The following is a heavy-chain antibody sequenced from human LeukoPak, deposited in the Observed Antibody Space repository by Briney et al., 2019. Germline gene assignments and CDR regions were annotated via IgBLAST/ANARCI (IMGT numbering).Heavy chain of an antibody. Sequence: GESLKISCKSSGYSFTNYWIAWVRQMPGKGLEWMGIIYPGDSDTRYSPSFQGQVTISADKSISTAHLQWSSLKASDTAMYYCARQMYGDTWALDNWGQGTLVTVSS. CDR3: ARQMYGDTWALDN. J-gene: IGHJ4*02. CDR2: IYPGDSDT. CDR1: GYSFTNYW. V-gene: IGHV5-51*01. D-gene: IGHD5-24*01.